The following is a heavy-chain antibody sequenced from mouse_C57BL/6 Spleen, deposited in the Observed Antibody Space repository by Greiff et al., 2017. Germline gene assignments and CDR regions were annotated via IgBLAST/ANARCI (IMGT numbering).Heavy chain of an antibody. CDR3: VRQCCGSSFYWYFAV. CDR2: IRSKSNNYST. V-gene: IGHV10-1*01. J-gene: IGHJ1*03. D-gene: IGHD1-1*01. CDR1: GFSFNTYA. Sequence: EVKLVESGGGLAQPKGSLKLSCAASGFSFNTYAMNWVRQAPGKGLEWVARIRSKSNNYSTYYADSVKDRLTISRDDSESMLYLQMNDMEPEDTAMYYCVRQCCGSSFYWYFAVWGTGTTVTVSS.